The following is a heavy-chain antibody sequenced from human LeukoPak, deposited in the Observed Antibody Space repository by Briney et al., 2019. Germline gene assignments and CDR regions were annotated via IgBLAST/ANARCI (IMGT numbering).Heavy chain of an antibody. Sequence: AESLTLSCAASGFSLTSNCMHWVRQAAGKGLVWVSRINSDGSRTSYADSMKGRFTISRDNAKNTLYLQMNSLRAEDTAVYYCGRGFSGGLDYWGQGNLVPVPS. V-gene: IGHV3-74*01. CDR3: GRGFSGGLDY. CDR1: GFSLTSNC. CDR2: INSDGSRT. J-gene: IGHJ4*02. D-gene: IGHD2-15*01.